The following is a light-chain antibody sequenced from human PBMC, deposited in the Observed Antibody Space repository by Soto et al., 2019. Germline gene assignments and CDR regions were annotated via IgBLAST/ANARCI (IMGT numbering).Light chain of an antibody. CDR1: QSVSSN. Sequence: EIVMTQSPATLSVSPGERATLSCRASQSVSSNLAWYQQKPGQAPRLLIYGASTRATGIPARFSGSGSGTEFTLTISSLQSEDFAVYYCQQYNNLPLHFGQGTKLEIK. CDR3: QQYNNLPLH. V-gene: IGKV3-15*01. CDR2: GAS. J-gene: IGKJ2*01.